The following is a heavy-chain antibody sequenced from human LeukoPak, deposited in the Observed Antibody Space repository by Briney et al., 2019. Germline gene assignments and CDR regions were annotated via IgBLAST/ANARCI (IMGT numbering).Heavy chain of an antibody. Sequence: SETLSLTCAVYGGSFSGYYWSWIRQPPGKGLEWIGEINHSGSTNYNPFLKSRVTISVDTSKNQFSLKLSSVTAADTAVYYCARGNPHCSSTSCYPPYFDYWGQGTLVTVSS. CDR2: INHSGST. CDR1: GGSFSGYY. J-gene: IGHJ4*02. V-gene: IGHV4-34*01. D-gene: IGHD2-2*01. CDR3: ARGNPHCSSTSCYPPYFDY.